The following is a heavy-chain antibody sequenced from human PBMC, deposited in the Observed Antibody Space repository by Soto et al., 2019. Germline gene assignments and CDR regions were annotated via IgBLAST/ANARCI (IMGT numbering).Heavy chain of an antibody. Sequence: SGPTLVNPTQTLTLTCTFSGFSLSTSEVAVGWIRQPPGKALEWLALIYWDDDKRYSPTLNNRLTVTKDTSKNQVALSMTNMDTVDTGTYFCARLIDLYVVFDYWGQGILVTVSS. CDR2: IYWDDDK. CDR1: GFSLSTSEVA. CDR3: ARLIDLYVVFDY. J-gene: IGHJ4*02. V-gene: IGHV2-5*02. D-gene: IGHD3-16*01.